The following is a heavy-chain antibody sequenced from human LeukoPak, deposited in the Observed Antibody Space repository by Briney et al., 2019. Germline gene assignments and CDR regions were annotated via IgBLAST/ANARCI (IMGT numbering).Heavy chain of an antibody. J-gene: IGHJ4*02. CDR3: GILQIVPVAMPFDY. D-gene: IGHD2-2*01. Sequence: GGSLRFSCAASGFIFSNYAMHWVRQAPGKGLEWVAVISYDGSNKYYADSVKGRFTISRDNSKNTLYLQMNSLRAEDTAVYYCGILQIVPVAMPFDYWGQGTLVTVSS. CDR1: GFIFSNYA. V-gene: IGHV3-30*04. CDR2: ISYDGSNK.